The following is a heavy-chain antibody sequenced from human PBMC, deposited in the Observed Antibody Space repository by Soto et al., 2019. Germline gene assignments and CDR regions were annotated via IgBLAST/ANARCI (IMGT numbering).Heavy chain of an antibody. J-gene: IGHJ1*01. CDR2: IYYSGTT. V-gene: IGHV4-4*02. CDR1: GGSISSSNW. D-gene: IGHD3-22*01. Sequence: SETLSLTCAVSGGSISSSNWWSWVRQPPGKGLEWIGYIYYSGTTSYNPSLKSRVTMSLVTSKSQFSLKLSSVTAADTAVYYCARGYADSSGYYIEFFQHWGQGTLVTVSS. CDR3: ARGYADSSGYYIEFFQH.